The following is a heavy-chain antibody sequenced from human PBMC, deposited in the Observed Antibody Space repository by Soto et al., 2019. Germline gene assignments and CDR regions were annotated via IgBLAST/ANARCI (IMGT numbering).Heavy chain of an antibody. D-gene: IGHD4-17*01. CDR1: GFAFNTYT. J-gene: IGHJ4*02. V-gene: IGHV3-21*01. Sequence: EVQLLESGGGLVKPGGSLRLSCAASGFAFNTYTMNWVRQAPGKGLEWVSSIGWGATDMYYADSVRGRFTISRDNSENSLYLQMNIMRAEDTAVYYFVGGAHRGYWGKGTLVPVSS. CDR3: VGGAHRGY. CDR2: IGWGATDM.